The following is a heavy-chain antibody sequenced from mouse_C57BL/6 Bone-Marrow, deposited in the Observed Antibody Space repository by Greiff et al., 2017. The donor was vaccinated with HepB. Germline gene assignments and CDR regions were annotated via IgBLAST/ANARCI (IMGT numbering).Heavy chain of an antibody. J-gene: IGHJ4*01. CDR1: GFNIKDDY. Sequence: LVESGAELVRPGASVKLSCTASGFNIKDDYMHWVKQRPEQGLEWIGWIDPENGDTEYASKFQGKATITADTSSNTAYLQLSSLTSEDTAVYYCVIYYYGSSYAMDYWGQGTSVTVSS. D-gene: IGHD1-1*01. CDR3: VIYYYGSSYAMDY. V-gene: IGHV14-4*01. CDR2: IDPENGDT.